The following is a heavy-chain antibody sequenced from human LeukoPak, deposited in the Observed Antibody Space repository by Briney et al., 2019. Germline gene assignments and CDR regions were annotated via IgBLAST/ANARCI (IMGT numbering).Heavy chain of an antibody. J-gene: IGHJ3*02. CDR1: GYIFTDYS. CDR3: ARDEARQNAFDI. V-gene: IGHV1-18*01. CDR2: INTYNGDR. Sequence: ASVKVSCKASGYIFTDYSFNWVRQAPGQGLEWMGWINTYNGDRKYAQKFQGRVTLTTDTSTSTTYMELAGLRYEDTAMYYCARDEARQNAFDIWAQGTMVTVSS. D-gene: IGHD6-6*01.